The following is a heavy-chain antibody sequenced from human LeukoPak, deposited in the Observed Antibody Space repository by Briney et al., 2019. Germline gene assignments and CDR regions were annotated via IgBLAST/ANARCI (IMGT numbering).Heavy chain of an antibody. CDR1: GYSISSGYY. D-gene: IGHD6-13*01. Sequence: SESLSLTCAVSGYSISSGYYWGWIRQPPGKGLEWIGSIYHSGSTLYNPSLKSRVTISVDTSKTQFSLNLSSVTAADTAVYYCARDTGSSSGGGSGMDVWGKGTTVTVSS. J-gene: IGHJ6*04. CDR2: IYHSGST. V-gene: IGHV4-38-2*02. CDR3: ARDTGSSSGGGSGMDV.